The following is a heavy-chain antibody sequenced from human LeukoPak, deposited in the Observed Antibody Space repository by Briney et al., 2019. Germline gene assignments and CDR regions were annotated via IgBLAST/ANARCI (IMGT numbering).Heavy chain of an antibody. V-gene: IGHV4-59*01. CDR1: GGSISSYY. J-gene: IGHJ3*02. Sequence: SETLSLTCTVSGGSISSYYWSWTRQPPGKGLEWIGYIYYSGSTNYNPSLKSRVTISVDTSKNQFSLKLSSVTAADTAVYYCARRSNYDAFDIWGQGTMVTVSS. CDR3: ARRSNYDAFDI. D-gene: IGHD1-7*01. CDR2: IYYSGST.